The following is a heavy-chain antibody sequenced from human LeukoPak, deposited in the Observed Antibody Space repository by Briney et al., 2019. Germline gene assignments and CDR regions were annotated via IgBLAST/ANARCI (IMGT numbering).Heavy chain of an antibody. V-gene: IGHV4-59*01. J-gene: IGHJ4*02. Sequence: SETLSLTCTVSGGSISSYYWTWIRQPPGKGLEWIGYIDHSGSTNYNPSLKSRVSISSDTSKNQFSLELSSVTAADTAVYYCARLKATVSIHAYFDSWGQGTLVTVSS. CDR2: IDHSGST. D-gene: IGHD4-17*01. CDR1: GGSISSYY. CDR3: ARLKATVSIHAYFDS.